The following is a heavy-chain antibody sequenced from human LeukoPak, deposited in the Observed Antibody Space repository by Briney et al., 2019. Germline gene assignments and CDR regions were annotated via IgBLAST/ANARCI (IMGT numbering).Heavy chain of an antibody. V-gene: IGHV3-11*04. CDR3: ARDPSSGSYYS. J-gene: IGHJ4*02. CDR2: ISSSGSTI. Sequence: PGGSLRLSCAASGFTVSSNYMSWVRQAPGKGLEWVSYISSSGSTIYYADSVKGRFTISRDNAKNSLYLQMNSLRAEDTAVYYCARDPSSGSYYSWGQGTLVTVSS. CDR1: GFTVSSNY. D-gene: IGHD1-26*01.